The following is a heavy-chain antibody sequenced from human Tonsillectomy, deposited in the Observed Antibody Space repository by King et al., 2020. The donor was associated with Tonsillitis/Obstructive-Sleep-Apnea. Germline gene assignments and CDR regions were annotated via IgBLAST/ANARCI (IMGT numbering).Heavy chain of an antibody. CDR3: ARGETYCGGDCYSGPDY. CDR2: ISSSSSTI. Sequence: VQLVESGGGLVQPGGSLRLSCAASGFTFSSYEMNWVRQAPGKGLEWVSYISSSSSTIYYADSVKGRFTISRDNAKNSLYLQMNSLRAEDTAVYYCARGETYCGGDCYSGPDYWGQGTLVTVSS. J-gene: IGHJ4*02. V-gene: IGHV3-48*03. CDR1: GFTFSSYE. D-gene: IGHD2-21*02.